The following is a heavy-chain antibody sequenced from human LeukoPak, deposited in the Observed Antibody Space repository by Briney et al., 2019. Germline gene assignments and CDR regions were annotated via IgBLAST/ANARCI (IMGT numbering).Heavy chain of an antibody. Sequence: GGSLRLSCSASGFTFTTYGMNWVRQAPGKGLEWVSGIGGSGVRTYYADSVKGRFTISRDNSRNTVYLQMKSLRDEDTAVYYCTRSSGWYGISWGQGTLVTVSS. J-gene: IGHJ4*02. CDR2: IGGSGVRT. V-gene: IGHV3-23*01. CDR3: TRSSGWYGIS. CDR1: GFTFTTYG. D-gene: IGHD6-19*01.